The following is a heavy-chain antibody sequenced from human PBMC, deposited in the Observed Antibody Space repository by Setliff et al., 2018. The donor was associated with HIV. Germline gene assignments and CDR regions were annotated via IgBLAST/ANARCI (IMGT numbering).Heavy chain of an antibody. CDR3: AIGSSNWPHRPNNYYFDY. V-gene: IGHV1-3*01. Sequence: ASVKVSCKASGDTFTTYALHWVRQASGQRLEWMGWINAGNGDTKSSQKFQGRVTITRDTSASTAYMELSSLRSEDTGVYYCAIGSSNWPHRPNNYYFDYWGQGTLVTVSS. CDR1: GDTFTTYA. D-gene: IGHD6-13*01. J-gene: IGHJ4*02. CDR2: INAGNGDT.